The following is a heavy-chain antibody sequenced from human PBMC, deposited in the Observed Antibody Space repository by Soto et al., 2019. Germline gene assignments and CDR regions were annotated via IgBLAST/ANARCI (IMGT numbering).Heavy chain of an antibody. J-gene: IGHJ4*02. V-gene: IGHV3-9*01. D-gene: IGHD3-10*01. CDR3: AKGTKFYGSGSFFH. CDR1: GFNFDDYA. Sequence: EVQLVESGGGLVQPGRSLRLSCAASGFNFDDYAMHWVRQAPGKGLEWVSGISWNSGNIVYADSVRGRFTISRDNPKNSLYLQMNSLRAEDTALYYCAKGTKFYGSGSFFHWGQGTLVTVSS. CDR2: ISWNSGNI.